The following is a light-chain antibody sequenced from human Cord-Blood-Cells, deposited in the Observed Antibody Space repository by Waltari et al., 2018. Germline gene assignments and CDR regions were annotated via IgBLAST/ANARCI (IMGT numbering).Light chain of an antibody. CDR2: DVS. CDR1: SSDVGGYTY. V-gene: IGLV2-14*03. Sequence: QSALTQPASVSGSPGQSIPISCTATSSDVGGYTYVSWYQQHPAKAPKLMIYDVSNRPSGVSNRFSGSKSGNTASLTISGLQAEDEADYYCSSYTSSSTWVFGGGTKLTVL. CDR3: SSYTSSSTWV. J-gene: IGLJ3*02.